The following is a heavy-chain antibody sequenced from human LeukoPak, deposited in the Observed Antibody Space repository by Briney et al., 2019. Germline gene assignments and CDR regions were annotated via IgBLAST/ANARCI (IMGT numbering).Heavy chain of an antibody. D-gene: IGHD1-26*01. J-gene: IGHJ4*02. CDR1: GLTFSSYS. Sequence: GGSLRLSCAASGLTFSSYSMNWVRQAPGKGLEWVSSISSSSSYIYYADSVKGRFTISRDNAKNSLYLQMNSLRAEDTAVYYCARAGSGSYDFDYWGQGPRVTISS. CDR3: ARAGSGSYDFDY. CDR2: ISSSSSYI. V-gene: IGHV3-21*01.